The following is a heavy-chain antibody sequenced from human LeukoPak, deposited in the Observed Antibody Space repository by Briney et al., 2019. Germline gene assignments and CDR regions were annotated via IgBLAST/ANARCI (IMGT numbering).Heavy chain of an antibody. CDR3: ARGRYYDSSGYYKGPNWFDP. J-gene: IGHJ5*02. Sequence: QTLSLTCAISGDSVSSNSAAWNWIRQSPSRGLEWPGRTYYRSKWYNDYAVSVKSRITINPDTSKNQFSLQLNSVTPEDTAVYYCARGRYYDSSGYYKGPNWFDPWGQGTLVTVSS. V-gene: IGHV6-1*01. D-gene: IGHD3-22*01. CDR2: TYYRSKWYN. CDR1: GDSVSSNSAA.